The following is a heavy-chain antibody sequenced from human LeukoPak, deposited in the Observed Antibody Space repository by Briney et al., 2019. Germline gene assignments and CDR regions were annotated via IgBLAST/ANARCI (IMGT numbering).Heavy chain of an antibody. J-gene: IGHJ4*02. CDR2: IYTNGST. D-gene: IGHD1-26*01. V-gene: IGHV4-61*02. CDR1: GGSISSGSYC. CDR3: ARLGIVGAAPIED. Sequence: SQTLSLTCTVSGGSISSGSYCWSWIRQPAGKGLEWIGRIYTNGSTYYNPSLKSRVTISVDTSKNQFSLKLSSVTAADTAVYYCARLGIVGAAPIEDWGQGTLVTVSS.